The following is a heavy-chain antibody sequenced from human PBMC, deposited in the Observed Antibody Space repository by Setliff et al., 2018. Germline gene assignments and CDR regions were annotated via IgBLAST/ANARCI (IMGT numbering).Heavy chain of an antibody. Sequence: ASVKVSCKASGYTFTGYAMHWVRQAPGQGLEWMGGIIPTSGSPNYAQKFQGRVTITTDESTSTAYMELSSLRSEDTAVYYCATIYDSSGHFYPDYWGQGTLVTVSS. V-gene: IGHV1-69*05. CDR3: ATIYDSSGHFYPDY. CDR2: IIPTSGSP. D-gene: IGHD3-22*01. CDR1: GYTFTGYA. J-gene: IGHJ4*02.